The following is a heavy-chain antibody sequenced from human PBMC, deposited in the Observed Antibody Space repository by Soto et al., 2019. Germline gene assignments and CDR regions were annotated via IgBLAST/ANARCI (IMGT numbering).Heavy chain of an antibody. CDR1: GGSFSGYY. J-gene: IGHJ4*02. Sequence: SETLSLTCAVYGGSFSGYYWSWIRQPPGKGLEWIGEINHSGSTNYNPSLKSRVTISVDTSKNQFSLKLSSVTAADTAVYYCANGPRITGTTERYYFDYWGQGTLVTVSS. CDR3: ANGPRITGTTERYYFDY. CDR2: INHSGST. D-gene: IGHD1-7*01. V-gene: IGHV4-34*01.